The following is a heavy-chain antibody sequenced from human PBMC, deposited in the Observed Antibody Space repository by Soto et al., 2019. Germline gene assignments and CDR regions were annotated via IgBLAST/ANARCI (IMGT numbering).Heavy chain of an antibody. D-gene: IGHD3-16*01. CDR2: ISPFHGDT. CDR3: ARSDHVDRYFDY. CDR1: GYSVTNYA. V-gene: IGHV1-18*01. Sequence: GPGVKKPGASVKVSCKASGYSVTNYAIGWVRQAPGQGLEWVGWISPFHGDTNYAQNFQGRITVTTDSSTSTAYMDLGRLRSDDTAVYYCARSDHVDRYFDYWGQGT. J-gene: IGHJ4*02.